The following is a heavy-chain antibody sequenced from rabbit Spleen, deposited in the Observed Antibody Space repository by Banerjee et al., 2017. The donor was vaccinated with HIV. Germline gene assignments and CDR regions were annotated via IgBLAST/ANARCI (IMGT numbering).Heavy chain of an antibody. D-gene: IGHD8-1*01. Sequence: QEQLEESGGDLVKPEGSLTLTCTASGLSFSSNEMCWVRQAPGKRPEWIACIYAGNSGSAYYASWAKGRFTVSKTSSTTVTLQMTSLTAADTATYFCARDSGSSFSSYGMDLWGPGTLVTVS. CDR3: ARDSGSSFSSYGMDL. CDR2: IYAGNSGSA. CDR1: GLSFSSNE. J-gene: IGHJ6*01. V-gene: IGHV1S45*01.